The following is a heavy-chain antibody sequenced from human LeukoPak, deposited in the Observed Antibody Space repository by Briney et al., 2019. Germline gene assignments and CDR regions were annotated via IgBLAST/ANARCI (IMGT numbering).Heavy chain of an antibody. Sequence: GGSLRLSCAASGFTFSSYWMHWVRQAPGKGLVWFSRINSDGSSKSYADSVKGRFTISRDNAKNTLYLQMNSLRAEDTAVYYCARGRFRYDSSGYQVDYWGQGTLVTVSS. J-gene: IGHJ4*02. V-gene: IGHV3-74*01. D-gene: IGHD3-22*01. CDR2: INSDGSSK. CDR3: ARGRFRYDSSGYQVDY. CDR1: GFTFSSYW.